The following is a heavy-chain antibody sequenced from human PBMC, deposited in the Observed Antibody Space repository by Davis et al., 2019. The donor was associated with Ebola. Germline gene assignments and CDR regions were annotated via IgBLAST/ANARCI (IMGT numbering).Heavy chain of an antibody. CDR2: ISDSGGNT. Sequence: PGGSLRLSCAASGFTFSSYAMSWVRQAPGKVLQWVSSISDSGGNTYYADSVKGRFTISRDNYKNTLYLQMDSLRAEDTAVYYCAKSGLSFGVVKYHYGMDVWGKGTTVTVSS. CDR1: GFTFSSYA. D-gene: IGHD3-3*01. J-gene: IGHJ6*04. V-gene: IGHV3-23*01. CDR3: AKSGLSFGVVKYHYGMDV.